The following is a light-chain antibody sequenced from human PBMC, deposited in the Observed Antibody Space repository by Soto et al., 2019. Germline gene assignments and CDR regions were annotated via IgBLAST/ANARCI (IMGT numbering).Light chain of an antibody. CDR3: AAWDDSLDGRVV. V-gene: IGLV1-44*01. CDR2: SDN. J-gene: IGLJ2*01. Sequence: QSVLTQPPSASGTPGQRVTISCSGSSSNIGSNTVNWYQQLPGTAPKLLIYSDNVRPSGVPDRFSASKSGTSASLAISGLQSEDEAAYYCAAWDDSLDGRVVFGGGTKLTVL. CDR1: SSNIGSNT.